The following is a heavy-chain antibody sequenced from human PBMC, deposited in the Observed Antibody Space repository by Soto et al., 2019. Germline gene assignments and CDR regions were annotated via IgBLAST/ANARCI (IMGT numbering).Heavy chain of an antibody. Sequence: GGSLRLSCAASGYTFSSYWMHWVRQVPGKGLLWVSRIDEYGTTINYTDSVKGRFTISRDNARNTLYLEMNSLRAEDTALYYCTRDIGGKGAYWGPGTLVTVSS. J-gene: IGHJ4*02. CDR2: IDEYGTTI. D-gene: IGHD3-10*01. CDR3: TRDIGGKGAY. V-gene: IGHV3-74*01. CDR1: GYTFSSYW.